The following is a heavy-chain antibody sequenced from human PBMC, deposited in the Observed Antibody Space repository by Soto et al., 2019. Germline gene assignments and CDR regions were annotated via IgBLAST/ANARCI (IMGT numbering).Heavy chain of an antibody. J-gene: IGHJ6*02. CDR2: ISSSSSYT. CDR1: GFTFSDYY. CDR3: ARDLLFGGNYYGSGSYYNEPPYNYYGMDV. Sequence: SGGSLRLSCAASGFTFSDYYMSWIRQAPGKGLEWVSYISSSSSYTNYADSVKGRFTISRDNAKNSLYLQMNSLRAEDTAVYYCARDLLFGGNYYGSGSYYNEPPYNYYGMDVWGQGTTVTVSS. D-gene: IGHD3-10*01. V-gene: IGHV3-11*06.